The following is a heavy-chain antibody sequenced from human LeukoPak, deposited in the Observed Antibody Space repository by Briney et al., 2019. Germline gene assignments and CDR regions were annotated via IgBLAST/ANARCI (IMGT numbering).Heavy chain of an antibody. V-gene: IGHV4-39*01. Sequence: SETLSLTCTVSGGSISRGSYYWGWIPQPPGKGLEWIGSIYYSGSTYYNPSLKSRVTISVDTSKNQFSLKLSSVTAADTAVYYCARLRYYYDSSGPEYWGQGTLVTVSS. CDR1: GGSISRGSYY. J-gene: IGHJ4*02. D-gene: IGHD3-22*01. CDR3: ARLRYYYDSSGPEY. CDR2: IYYSGST.